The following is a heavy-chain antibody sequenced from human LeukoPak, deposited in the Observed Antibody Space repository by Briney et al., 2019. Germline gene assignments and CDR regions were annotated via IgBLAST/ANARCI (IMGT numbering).Heavy chain of an antibody. CDR2: ISSRSNYI. CDR1: GFTFSSYS. J-gene: IGHJ4*02. V-gene: IGHV3-21*01. CDR3: ARDDYGDYGLLDY. Sequence: GGSLRLSCAASGFTFSSYSMNWVRQAPGKGLEWVSCISSRSNYIYYADSVKGRFTISRDNAKNSLYLQMNSLRAEDTAVYYCARDDYGDYGLLDYWGQGTLVTVSS. D-gene: IGHD4-17*01.